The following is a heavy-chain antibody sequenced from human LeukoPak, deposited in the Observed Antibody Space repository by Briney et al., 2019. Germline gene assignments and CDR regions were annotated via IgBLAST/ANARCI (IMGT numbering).Heavy chain of an antibody. Sequence: SETLSLTCTVSGGPISRGDYYWSWIRQPPGKGREWNGYIYYNGSTYYNPSLKSRVTITVDTSKNQFSLKLSSVTAADTAVYYCARDRSPRYSKGHYAFDIWGQGTMVTVSS. CDR1: GGPISRGDYY. CDR2: IYYNGST. D-gene: IGHD6-13*01. J-gene: IGHJ3*02. V-gene: IGHV4-30-4*08. CDR3: ARDRSPRYSKGHYAFDI.